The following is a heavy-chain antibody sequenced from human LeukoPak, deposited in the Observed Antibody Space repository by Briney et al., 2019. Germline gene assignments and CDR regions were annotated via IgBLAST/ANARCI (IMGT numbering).Heavy chain of an antibody. D-gene: IGHD3-10*01. V-gene: IGHV2-5*01. Sequence: SGPTLVEPTQTLTLTCTFSGFSLRTTGVAVGWIRKPPGKALEWLAVTYWNNDKSYSPSLKSRLTITKDTSKNQVVLIMTNMDPVDTATYYCAHKGRGSGSYTMWGQGTLVTVSS. J-gene: IGHJ4*02. CDR2: TYWNNDK. CDR1: GFSLRTTGVA. CDR3: AHKGRGSGSYTM.